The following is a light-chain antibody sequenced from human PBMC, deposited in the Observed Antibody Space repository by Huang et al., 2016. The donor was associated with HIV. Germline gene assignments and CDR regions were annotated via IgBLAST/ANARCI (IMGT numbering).Light chain of an antibody. Sequence: IQLTQSPSSLSASVGDSVTITCRASEGISSYLAWYQQKSGKAPKFLIYAASTLQSWVPSRFSGSGSGTDFTLTISSLQPEDFATYYCQQLNDYPWTFGQGTKVEIK. CDR2: AAS. V-gene: IGKV1-9*01. CDR3: QQLNDYPWT. CDR1: EGISSY. J-gene: IGKJ1*01.